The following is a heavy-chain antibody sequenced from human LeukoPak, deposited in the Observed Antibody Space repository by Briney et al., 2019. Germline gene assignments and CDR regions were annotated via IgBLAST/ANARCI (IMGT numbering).Heavy chain of an antibody. V-gene: IGHV4-39*02. CDR3: ARDLIVGATPDYFDY. J-gene: IGHJ4*02. CDR1: GGSISSSSYY. Sequence: SETLSLTCTVSGGSISSSSYYWGWIRQPPGKGLEWIGSIYYSGSTYYNPSLKSRVTISVDTSKNQFSLKLSSVTAADTAVYYCARDLIVGATPDYFDYWGQGTLVTVSS. D-gene: IGHD1-26*01. CDR2: IYYSGST.